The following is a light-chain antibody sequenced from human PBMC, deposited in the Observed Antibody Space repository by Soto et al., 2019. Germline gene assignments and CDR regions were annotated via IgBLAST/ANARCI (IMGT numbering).Light chain of an antibody. Sequence: QSVLTQPASVSGSPGQSIAMSCTGTSSDVGTHNLVSWYQQHPGKAPKLIIYDVSNRPSGVFDRFFGSKSGNTASLTISGLQAEDEADYYCSSFTTTNTYVFGTGTKVTVL. CDR3: SSFTTTNTYV. CDR2: DVS. CDR1: SSDVGTHNL. V-gene: IGLV2-14*03. J-gene: IGLJ1*01.